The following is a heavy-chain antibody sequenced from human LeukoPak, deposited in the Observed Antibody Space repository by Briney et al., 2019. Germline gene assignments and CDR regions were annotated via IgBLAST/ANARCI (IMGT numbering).Heavy chain of an antibody. Sequence: ASVKVSCKASGYTFTGYYMHWVRQATGQGLEWMGWMNPNSGNTGYAQKFQGRVTMTRNTSISTAYMELSSLRSEDTAVYYCARGDTTTGYWGQGTLVTVSS. CDR3: ARGDTTTGY. CDR2: MNPNSGNT. V-gene: IGHV1-8*02. D-gene: IGHD1-14*01. CDR1: GYTFTGYY. J-gene: IGHJ4*02.